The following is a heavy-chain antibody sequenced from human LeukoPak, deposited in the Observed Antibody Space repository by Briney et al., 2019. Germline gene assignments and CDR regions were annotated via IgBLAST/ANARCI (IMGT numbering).Heavy chain of an antibody. CDR1: GFTFSSYW. J-gene: IGHJ6*03. CDR2: INQDGSEK. Sequence: GGSLRLSCAASGFTFSSYWMSWVRQAPGKGLEWVANINQDGSEKYYVDSVKGRFTISRDNSKNTLYLQMNSLRAEDTAVYYCARRGYSYGYLRYYYYYMDVWGKGTTVTVSS. V-gene: IGHV3-7*01. CDR3: ARRGYSYGYLRYYYYYMDV. D-gene: IGHD5-18*01.